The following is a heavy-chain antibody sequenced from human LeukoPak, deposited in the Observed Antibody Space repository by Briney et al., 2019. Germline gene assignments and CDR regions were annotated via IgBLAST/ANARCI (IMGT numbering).Heavy chain of an antibody. CDR1: GGSISSSSYY. D-gene: IGHD6-19*01. Sequence: SETLSLTCTVSGGSISSSSYYWGWIRQPPGKGLEWIGSIYYSGSTYYNPSLKSRVTISVDTSKNQFSLKLSSVTAADTAVYYCARVLPHSSGWYRPYYFDYWGQGTLVTVSS. V-gene: IGHV4-39*01. CDR3: ARVLPHSSGWYRPYYFDY. CDR2: IYYSGST. J-gene: IGHJ4*02.